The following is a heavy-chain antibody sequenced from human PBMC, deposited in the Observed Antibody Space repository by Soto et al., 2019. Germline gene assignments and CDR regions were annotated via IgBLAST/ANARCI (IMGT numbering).Heavy chain of an antibody. D-gene: IGHD3-10*01. CDR3: ATHLYYYGSGSYFSEQFDY. CDR1: GGSISSSSYY. J-gene: IGHJ4*02. CDR2: IYYSGST. V-gene: IGHV4-39*01. Sequence: SETLSLTCTVSGGSISSSSYYWGWIRQPPGKGLEWIGSIYYSGSTYYNPSLKSRVTISVDTSKNQFSLKLSSVTAADTAVYYCATHLYYYGSGSYFSEQFDYWGQGTLVTVSS.